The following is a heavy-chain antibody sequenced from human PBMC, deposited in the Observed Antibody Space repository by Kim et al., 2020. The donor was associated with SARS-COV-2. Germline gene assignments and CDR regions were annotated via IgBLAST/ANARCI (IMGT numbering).Heavy chain of an antibody. CDR1: GFTFSSYW. Sequence: GGSLRLSCAASGFTFSSYWMSWVRQAPGKGLEWVANIKQDGSEKYYVDSVKGRFTISRDNAKNSLYLQMNSLRAEDTAVYYCARRAAMVRGAMEDYWGQGTLVTVSS. CDR3: ARRAAMVRGAMEDY. CDR2: IKQDGSEK. V-gene: IGHV3-7*03. J-gene: IGHJ4*02. D-gene: IGHD3-10*01.